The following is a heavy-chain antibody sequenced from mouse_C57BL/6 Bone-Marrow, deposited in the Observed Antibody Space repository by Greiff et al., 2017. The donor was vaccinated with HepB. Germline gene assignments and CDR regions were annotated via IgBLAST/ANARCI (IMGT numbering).Heavy chain of an antibody. V-gene: IGHV6-3*01. Sequence: KLMESGGGLVQPGGSMKLSCVASGFTFSNYWMNWVRQSPEKGLEWVAQIRLKSDNYATHYAESVKGRFTISRDDSKSSVYLQMNNLRAEDTGIYYCTAMVTTGRGFAYWGQGTLVTVSA. CDR1: GFTFSNYW. J-gene: IGHJ3*01. CDR2: IRLKSDNYAT. D-gene: IGHD2-2*01. CDR3: TAMVTTGRGFAY.